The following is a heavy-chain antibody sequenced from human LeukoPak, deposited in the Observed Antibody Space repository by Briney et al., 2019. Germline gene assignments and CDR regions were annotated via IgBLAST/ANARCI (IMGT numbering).Heavy chain of an antibody. Sequence: GASVKVSCKASGGTFSSYAISWVRQAPGQGLEWVGGIIPIFGTANYAQKFQGRVTITADDSTSTAYMELSSLRSEDTAVYYCASDWTYYFDYWGQGTLVTVSS. V-gene: IGHV1-69*01. CDR2: IIPIFGTA. J-gene: IGHJ4*02. D-gene: IGHD3/OR15-3a*01. CDR1: GGTFSSYA. CDR3: ASDWTYYFDY.